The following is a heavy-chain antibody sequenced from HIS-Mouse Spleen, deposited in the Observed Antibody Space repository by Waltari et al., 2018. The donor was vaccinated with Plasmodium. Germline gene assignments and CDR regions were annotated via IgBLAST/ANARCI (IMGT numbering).Heavy chain of an antibody. CDR3: AKDRRSSSWYVDY. V-gene: IGHV3-30*18. CDR1: GFTFSSYG. J-gene: IGHJ4*02. CDR2: ISYDGSNK. D-gene: IGHD6-13*01. Sequence: QVQLVESGGGVVQPGSSLRLSCAASGFTFSSYGMHWVRQAPGKGMECVAVISYDGSNKYYADSVKGRFTISRDNSKNTLYLQMNSLRAEDTAVYYCAKDRRSSSWYVDYWGQGTLVTVSS.